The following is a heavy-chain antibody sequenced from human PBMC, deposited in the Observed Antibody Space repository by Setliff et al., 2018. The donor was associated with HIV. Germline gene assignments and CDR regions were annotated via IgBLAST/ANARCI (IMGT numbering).Heavy chain of an antibody. V-gene: IGHV3-21*01. CDR3: ARDSPQVRIAVAGTTGHDY. CDR1: GFTFSSYS. Sequence: GGSPRLSCAASGFTFSSYSMNWVRQAPGKGLEWVSSISSTSSYIYYADSVKGRFTISRDNAKNSLYLQMNSLRAEDTAVYYCARDSPQVRIAVAGTTGHDYWGQGTLVTV. CDR2: ISSTSSYI. D-gene: IGHD6-19*01. J-gene: IGHJ4*02.